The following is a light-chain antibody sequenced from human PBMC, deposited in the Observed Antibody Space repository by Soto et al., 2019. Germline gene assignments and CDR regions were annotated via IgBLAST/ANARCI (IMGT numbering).Light chain of an antibody. CDR2: YAS. CDR3: QQRSNWPPLT. J-gene: IGKJ4*01. CDR1: QSVSSY. V-gene: IGKV3-11*01. Sequence: EIVLTQSPATLSLSPGERATLSCRASQSVSSYLAWYQQKPGQAPRLLIYYASNSATGIPARFSGSGSGTDVTLTISSLEPEDVAVYYCQQRSNWPPLTFGGGTKVEIK.